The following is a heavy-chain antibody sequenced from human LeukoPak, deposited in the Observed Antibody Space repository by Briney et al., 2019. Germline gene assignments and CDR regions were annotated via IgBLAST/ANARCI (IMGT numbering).Heavy chain of an antibody. CDR3: ERSPSYSSSLY. CDR2: IYSGGST. V-gene: IGHV3-66*02. Sequence: GGSLRLSCAASGFTVNSNYMTWVRQAPGKGLEWVPVIYSGGSTYYADSVRGRFTISRDNSKNTLYLQMNSLRAEDTAIYYCERSPSYSSSLYSGQGTLVTVSS. CDR1: GFTVNSNY. J-gene: IGHJ4*02. D-gene: IGHD6-19*01.